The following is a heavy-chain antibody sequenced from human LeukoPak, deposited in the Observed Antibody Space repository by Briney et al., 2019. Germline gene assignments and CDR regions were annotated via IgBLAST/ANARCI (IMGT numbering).Heavy chain of an antibody. J-gene: IGHJ4*02. D-gene: IGHD3-22*01. CDR2: ISSGGGNR. V-gene: IGHV3-23*01. CDR3: ARRGDPGSSGYFFDS. CDR1: GFIFSNNA. Sequence: GGSLRLSCAASGFIFSNNAMGWVRLAPGKGLEWVSGISSGGGNRYNADSVKGRFTISRDNSKNTVYLQMNSLRADDTAVYYCARRGDPGSSGYFFDSWGQGTQVTVSS.